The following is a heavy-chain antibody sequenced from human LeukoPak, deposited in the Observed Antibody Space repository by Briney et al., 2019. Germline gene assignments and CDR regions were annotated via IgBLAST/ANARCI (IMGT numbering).Heavy chain of an antibody. D-gene: IGHD6-6*01. CDR3: AIIAARQDFDY. CDR2: INPSGGST. CDR1: GYTFTSYY. V-gene: IGHV1-46*01. Sequence: WASVKVSCKASGYTFTSYYMHWVRQAPGQGLEWMGIINPSGGSTSYAQKFQGRVTMTRDTSTSTVYMELSSLRSEDTAVYYCAIIAARQDFDYWGQGTLVTVSS. J-gene: IGHJ4*02.